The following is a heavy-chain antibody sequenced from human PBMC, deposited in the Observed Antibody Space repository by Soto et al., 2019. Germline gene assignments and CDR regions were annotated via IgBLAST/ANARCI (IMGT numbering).Heavy chain of an antibody. D-gene: IGHD3-3*01. CDR3: ARHALRFLEWLSPKPDYYYMDV. CDR2: IYPGDSDT. V-gene: IGHV5-51*01. Sequence: GESLKISCKGSGYSFTSYWIGWVRQMPGKGLEWMGIIYPGDSDTRYSPSFQGQVTISADKSISTAYLQWSSLKASDTAMYYCARHALRFLEWLSPKPDYYYMDVWGKGTTVTVSS. CDR1: GYSFTSYW. J-gene: IGHJ6*03.